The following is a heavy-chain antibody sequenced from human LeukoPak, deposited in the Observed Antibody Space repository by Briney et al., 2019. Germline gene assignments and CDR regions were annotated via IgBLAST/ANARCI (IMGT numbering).Heavy chain of an antibody. Sequence: PGGSLRLSCAASGFTFSSYAMSWVRQAPGKGLEWVSAISGSGGSTYYADSAKGRFTISRDNSKNTLYLQMNSLRAEDTAVYYCAKDSGSFHDAFDIWGQGTMVTVSS. CDR3: AKDSGSFHDAFDI. D-gene: IGHD1-26*01. CDR1: GFTFSSYA. CDR2: ISGSGGST. V-gene: IGHV3-23*01. J-gene: IGHJ3*02.